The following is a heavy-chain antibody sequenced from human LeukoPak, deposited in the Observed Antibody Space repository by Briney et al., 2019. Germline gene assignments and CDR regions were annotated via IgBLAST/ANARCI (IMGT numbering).Heavy chain of an antibody. Sequence: SETLSLTCTVSGGSISNYYWSWLRQPPGKGLEGLGYIYTSGSTHYNPSLKSRVTISVDTSKNYFSLKLSSVTAADTAVYYCARHTAWGYDNHFDYWGQGTLVTVSS. D-gene: IGHD5-12*01. CDR1: GGSISNYY. CDR3: ARHTAWGYDNHFDY. J-gene: IGHJ4*02. CDR2: IYTSGST. V-gene: IGHV4-4*09.